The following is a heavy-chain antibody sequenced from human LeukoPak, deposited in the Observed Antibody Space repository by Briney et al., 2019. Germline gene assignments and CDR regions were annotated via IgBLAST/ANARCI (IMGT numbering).Heavy chain of an antibody. CDR2: IYYSGST. CDR1: GGSISSYY. V-gene: IGHV4-59*12. CDR3: ARGRRGRGYYDSSGHVFDY. J-gene: IGHJ4*02. Sequence: PSETLSLTCTVSGGSISSYYWSWIRQPPGKGLEWIGYIYYSGSTNYNPSLKSRVTISVDTSKNQFSLKLSSVTAADTAVYYCARGRRGRGYYDSSGHVFDYWGQGTLVTVSS. D-gene: IGHD3-22*01.